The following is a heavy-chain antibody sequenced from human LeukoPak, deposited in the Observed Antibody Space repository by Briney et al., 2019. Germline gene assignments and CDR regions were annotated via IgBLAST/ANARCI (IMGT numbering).Heavy chain of an antibody. CDR1: GGSISTYH. CDR3: ARDKQHSYGRYFDH. CDR2: MQSTGNS. J-gene: IGHJ4*02. Sequence: SETLSLTCTVSGGSISTYHWTWIRKSPEKGLEWIGYMQSTGNSNYNPSLKSRVTMSVDMSRNQIVLNLSSVAAADTAVYFCARDKQHSYGRYFDHWGQGTLVTVSS. D-gene: IGHD5-18*01. V-gene: IGHV4-59*01.